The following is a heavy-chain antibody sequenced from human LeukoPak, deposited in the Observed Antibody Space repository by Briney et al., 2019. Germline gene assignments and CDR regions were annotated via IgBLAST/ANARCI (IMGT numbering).Heavy chain of an antibody. CDR3: ATIRGYIDTDAFDI. D-gene: IGHD5-18*01. J-gene: IGHJ3*02. Sequence: SSETLSLTCTVSGGSISSGSYYWSWIRQPAGKGLEWIGRIYTSGSTNYNPSLKSRVTISVDTSKNQFSLKLSSVTAADTAVYYCATIRGYIDTDAFDIWGQGTMVTVSS. V-gene: IGHV4-61*02. CDR1: GGSISSGSYY. CDR2: IYTSGST.